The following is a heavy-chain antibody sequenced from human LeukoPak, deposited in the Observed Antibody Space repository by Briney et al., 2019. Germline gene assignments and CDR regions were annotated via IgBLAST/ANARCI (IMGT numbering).Heavy chain of an antibody. V-gene: IGHV1-2*02. J-gene: IGHJ3*02. CDR2: INPNSGGT. CDR1: GYTFTGYY. CDR3: AREKEQLAQGGGAFDI. Sequence: ASVKVSCKASGYTFTGYYMHWVRQAPGQGLEWMGWINPNSGGTNYAQKFQGGATMTRDTSISTAYMELSRLRSDDTAVYYCAREKEQLAQGGGAFDIWGQGTMVTVSS. D-gene: IGHD6-6*01.